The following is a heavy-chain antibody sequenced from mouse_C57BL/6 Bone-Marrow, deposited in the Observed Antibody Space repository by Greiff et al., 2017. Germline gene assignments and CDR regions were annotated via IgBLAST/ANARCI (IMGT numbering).Heavy chain of an antibody. Sequence: EVQRVESGGGLVKPGGSLKLSCAASGFTFSDYGMHWVRQAPEKGLEWVAYISSGSSTIYYADTVKGRFTISRDNAKNTLFLQMTSLRSEDTAMYYCAREENCYDYHYYAMDYWGQGTSVTVSS. CDR1: GFTFSDYG. J-gene: IGHJ4*01. CDR3: AREENCYDYHYYAMDY. D-gene: IGHD2-4*01. CDR2: ISSGSSTI. V-gene: IGHV5-17*01.